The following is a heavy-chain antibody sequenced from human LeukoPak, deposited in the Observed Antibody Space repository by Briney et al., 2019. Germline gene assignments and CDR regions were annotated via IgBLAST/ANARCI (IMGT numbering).Heavy chain of an antibody. CDR1: GGSIRTNY. CDR2: AHSSGHT. Sequence: SETLSLTCTVSGGSIRTNYWSWIRQPPGKGLEWIGYAHSSGHTRSSTSLKSRVTISIDMSNNHVSLRPTSVTAADTALYYCARDSDDYDSHFEDVFDSWGQGTMVTVSS. D-gene: IGHD3-22*01. CDR3: ARDSDDYDSHFEDVFDS. V-gene: IGHV4-59*01. J-gene: IGHJ3*01.